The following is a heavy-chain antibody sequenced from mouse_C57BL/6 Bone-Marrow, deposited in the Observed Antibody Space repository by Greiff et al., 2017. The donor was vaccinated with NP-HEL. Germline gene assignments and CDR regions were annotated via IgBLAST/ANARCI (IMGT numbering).Heavy chain of an antibody. CDR1: GYTFTGYW. CDR2: ILPGSGST. Sequence: VQLQQSGAELMKPGASVKLSCKATGYTFTGYWIEWVKQRPGHGLEWIGEILPGSGSTNYHEKFKGKATFTADTSSNTAYMQLSSLTTEDYAIYYCARRYYGSSPWFAYWGQGTLVTVSA. J-gene: IGHJ3*01. V-gene: IGHV1-9*01. D-gene: IGHD1-1*01. CDR3: ARRYYGSSPWFAY.